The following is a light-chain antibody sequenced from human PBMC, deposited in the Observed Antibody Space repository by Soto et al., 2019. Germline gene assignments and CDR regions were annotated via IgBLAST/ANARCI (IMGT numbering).Light chain of an antibody. CDR3: QQYNSYSSFT. CDR1: QSISSW. CDR2: DAS. V-gene: IGKV1-5*01. J-gene: IGKJ2*01. Sequence: DIHMTQSPSTLSASVGDRVTITCRASQSISSWLAWYQQKPGKAPKVLIYDASSLESGVPSRFSGSRSGTEFTLTISSLQPDDFATYYCQQYNSYSSFTFGQGTKVDIK.